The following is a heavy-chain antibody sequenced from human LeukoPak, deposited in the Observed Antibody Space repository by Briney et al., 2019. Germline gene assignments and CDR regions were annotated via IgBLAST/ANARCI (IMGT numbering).Heavy chain of an antibody. CDR2: IYYSGST. J-gene: IGHJ4*02. Sequence: SQTLSLTCSVSGASISSGSYYWSWIRQPPGKGLEWIGYIYYSGSTYYNPSLMSRVTMSVDTSKNQFSLNLSSVTAADTAVYYCARKGGMHGDSWAFDYWGQGALVTVSS. V-gene: IGHV4-30-4*08. D-gene: IGHD3-16*01. CDR3: ARKGGMHGDSWAFDY. CDR1: GASISSGSYY.